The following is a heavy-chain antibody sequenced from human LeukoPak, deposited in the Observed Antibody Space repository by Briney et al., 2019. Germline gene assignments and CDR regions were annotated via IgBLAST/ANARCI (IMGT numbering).Heavy chain of an antibody. J-gene: IGHJ4*02. D-gene: IGHD7-27*01. CDR3: AAASVGTLDY. CDR2: INSGGGDT. CDR1: GFTFSSHA. Sequence: GGSLRLSCAASGFTFSSHAMSWVRQAPGKGLEWVSVINSGGGDTYYAGSVKGRFTISRDNTKSTLYLQMNSLRAEDTAVYYCAAASVGTLDYWGQGTLVTVSS. V-gene: IGHV3-23*03.